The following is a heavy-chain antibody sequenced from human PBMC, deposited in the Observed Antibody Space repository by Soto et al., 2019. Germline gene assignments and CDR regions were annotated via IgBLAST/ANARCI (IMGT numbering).Heavy chain of an antibody. CDR1: GFMFSAYW. CDR2: IHGDGGKI. CDR3: ARLPTYYYDSSGFNWFDP. V-gene: IGHV3-7*03. Sequence: LRLSCAASGFMFSAYWMSWVRQAPGKGLEWVANIHGDGGKIYYVDSVKGRFTISRDKSISTAYLQWSSLKASDTAMYYCARLPTYYYDSSGFNWFDPWGQGTLVTVSS. D-gene: IGHD3-22*01. J-gene: IGHJ5*02.